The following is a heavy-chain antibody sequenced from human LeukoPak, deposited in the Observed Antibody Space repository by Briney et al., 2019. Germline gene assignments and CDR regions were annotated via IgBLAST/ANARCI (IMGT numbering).Heavy chain of an antibody. CDR2: IKQDGSEK. Sequence: GGTLRLSCAASGFTFSTYGITWVRQAPGKGLEWVANIKQDGSEKYYVDSVKGRFTISRDNAKNSLYLQMNSLRAEDTAVYYCVRIAARWNWFDPWGQGTLVTVSS. J-gene: IGHJ5*02. CDR3: VRIAARWNWFDP. V-gene: IGHV3-7*01. CDR1: GFTFSTYG. D-gene: IGHD6-13*01.